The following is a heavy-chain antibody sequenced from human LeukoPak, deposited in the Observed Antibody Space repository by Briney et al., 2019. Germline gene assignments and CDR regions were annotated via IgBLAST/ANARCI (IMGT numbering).Heavy chain of an antibody. Sequence: SETLSLTCTVSGGTISSYYWSWIRQPPGKGLEWIGYIYYSGSTNYNPSLRSRVTMSVDTSKNQFSLKLSSVTAADTAVYYCARVSTSWYQDWYFDLWGRGTLVTVSS. D-gene: IGHD6-13*01. CDR2: IYYSGST. CDR1: GGTISSYY. V-gene: IGHV4-59*12. CDR3: ARVSTSWYQDWYFDL. J-gene: IGHJ2*01.